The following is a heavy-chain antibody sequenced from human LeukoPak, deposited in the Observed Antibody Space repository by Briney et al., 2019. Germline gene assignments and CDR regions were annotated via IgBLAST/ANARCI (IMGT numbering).Heavy chain of an antibody. V-gene: IGHV4-61*02. CDR1: GGSISSGSYY. CDR2: IYTSGST. J-gene: IGHJ6*03. Sequence: SETLSLTCTVSGGSISSGSYYWSWIRQPAGKGLEWIGRIYTSGSTNYNPSLKSRVTISVDTSKNQFSLKLSSVNAADTAVYYCASLGIAAAGTSYYYYYYMDVWGKGTTVTVSS. D-gene: IGHD6-13*01. CDR3: ASLGIAAAGTSYYYYYYMDV.